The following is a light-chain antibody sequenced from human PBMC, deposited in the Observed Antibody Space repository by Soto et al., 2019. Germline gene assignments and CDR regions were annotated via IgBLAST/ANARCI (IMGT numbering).Light chain of an antibody. V-gene: IGKV1-27*01. CDR3: QKYTNVPT. Sequence: DIQMTQSPSSLSASVGDRVTITCRASQGISTYLAWYQQIPGKVPKLLISAASTLQSGVPSRFSGSGSGTDLTLTISSLQPEDVATYYCQKYTNVPTFGGGTKVEIK. J-gene: IGKJ4*01. CDR2: AAS. CDR1: QGISTY.